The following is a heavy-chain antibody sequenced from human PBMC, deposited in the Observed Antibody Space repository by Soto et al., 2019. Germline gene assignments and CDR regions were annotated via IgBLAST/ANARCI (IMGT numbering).Heavy chain of an antibody. D-gene: IGHD3-10*01. V-gene: IGHV1-18*01. CDR1: GYMFVTYG. CDR3: ARDLDGSGSYYTDY. CDR2: ISAYNGNT. J-gene: IGHJ4*02. Sequence: ASVKVSCKASGYMFVTYGINWVRQAPGQGLDWMGWISAYNGNTKYAQNLQGRVTMTTDASTSTAYMEMRSLRSDDTAVYYCARDLDGSGSYYTDYWGPGTLVTVSS.